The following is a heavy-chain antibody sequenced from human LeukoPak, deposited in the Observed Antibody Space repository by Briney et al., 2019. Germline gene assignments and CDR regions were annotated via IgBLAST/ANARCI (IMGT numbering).Heavy chain of an antibody. CDR2: LSSSSSKV. J-gene: IGHJ4*02. V-gene: IGHV3-21*01. CDR1: GFTFDDYA. Sequence: PGRPLRLSCAASGFTFDDYAMYWVRQAPGKGLEWVSSLSSSSSKVSYVDSVKGRFTISRDNAKNSLYLQMDSLRGEDTAVYYCTRDGIGPHDFWGQGTLVTVSS. CDR3: TRDGIGPHDF.